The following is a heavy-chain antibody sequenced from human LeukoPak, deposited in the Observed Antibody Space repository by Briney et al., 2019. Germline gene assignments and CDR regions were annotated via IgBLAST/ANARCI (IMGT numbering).Heavy chain of an antibody. D-gene: IGHD5-18*01. V-gene: IGHV1-2*02. Sequence: ASVKVSCKASGYTFTGYYMHWVRQAPGQGLEWMGWINPNSGGTNYAQKFQGRVTMTRDTSISTAYMELSRLRSDDTAVYYCATARGYSYGTDAFDIWGQGTMVTVSS. CDR3: ATARGYSYGTDAFDI. CDR2: INPNSGGT. CDR1: GYTFTGYY. J-gene: IGHJ3*02.